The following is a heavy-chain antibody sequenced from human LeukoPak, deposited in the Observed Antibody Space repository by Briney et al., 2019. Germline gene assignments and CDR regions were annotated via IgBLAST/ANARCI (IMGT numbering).Heavy chain of an antibody. CDR1: GFTFSDHY. J-gene: IGHJ4*02. CDR2: TRNKANSYTT. CDR3: TRDQTPYY. V-gene: IGHV3-72*01. Sequence: GGSLRLSCAASGFTFSDHYMDWVRQAPGKGLEWVGRTRNKANSYTTEYAASVKGRFTISRDDSKSIAYLQMNSLKTEDTAVYYRTRDQTPYYWGQGTLVTVSS.